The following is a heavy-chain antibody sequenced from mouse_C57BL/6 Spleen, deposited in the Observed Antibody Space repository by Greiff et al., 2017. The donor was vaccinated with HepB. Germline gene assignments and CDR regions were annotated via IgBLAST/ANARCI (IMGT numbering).Heavy chain of an antibody. V-gene: IGHV5-17*01. Sequence: EVKVVESGGGLVKPGGSLKLSCAASGFTFSDYGMHWVRQAPEKGLEWVAYISSGSSTIYYADTVKGRLTMSRDDAKNTLFLQMTSLRSEDTAMYYCAKHYSNNFDYWGQGTTLTVSS. CDR2: ISSGSSTI. D-gene: IGHD2-5*01. CDR1: GFTFSDYG. J-gene: IGHJ2*01. CDR3: AKHYSNNFDY.